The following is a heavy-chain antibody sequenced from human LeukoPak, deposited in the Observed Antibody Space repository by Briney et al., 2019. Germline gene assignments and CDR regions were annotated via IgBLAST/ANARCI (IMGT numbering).Heavy chain of an antibody. CDR2: IYYSGST. J-gene: IGHJ5*02. V-gene: IGHV4-59*01. CDR3: ARRLRGHWFDP. Sequence: PSETLSLTCTVSGGSLSSYYWSWIRQPPEKGLEWIGYIYYSGSTNYNPSLKSRVTISVATSKNQFSLKLSSVTAADTAVYYCARRLRGHWFDPWGQGTLVTVSS. D-gene: IGHD2-8*01. CDR1: GGSLSSYY.